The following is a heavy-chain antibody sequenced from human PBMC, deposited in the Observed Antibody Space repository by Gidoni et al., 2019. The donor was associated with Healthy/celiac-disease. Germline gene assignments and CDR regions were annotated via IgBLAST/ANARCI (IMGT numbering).Heavy chain of an antibody. CDR2: NKSKTDCVTT. Sequence: EVQLVESGGGLVKPGGSLRPSCAASGFTFSNAWMSWVRQAPGKGLAWVSRNKSKTDCVTTEYAAPVKGRYTISREDSKNTLYLQMNILKTEDTALYYCTTTGWYLIYWGQGTLVTVSS. CDR1: GFTFSNAW. V-gene: IGHV3-15*01. CDR3: TTTGWYLIY. D-gene: IGHD6-19*01. J-gene: IGHJ4*02.